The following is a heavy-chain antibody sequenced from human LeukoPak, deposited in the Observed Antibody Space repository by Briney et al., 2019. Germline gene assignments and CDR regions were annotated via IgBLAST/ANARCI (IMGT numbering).Heavy chain of an antibody. J-gene: IGHJ3*02. CDR2: ISYDGSNK. CDR3: ARVEDAPNDAFDI. Sequence: GGSLRLSCAASGFTFSSYAMHWVRQAPGKGLGWVAVISYDGSNKYYADSVKGRFTISRDNSKNTLYLQMNSLRAEDTAVYYCARVEDAPNDAFDIWGQGTMVTVSS. CDR1: GFTFSSYA. V-gene: IGHV3-30-3*01. D-gene: IGHD2-15*01.